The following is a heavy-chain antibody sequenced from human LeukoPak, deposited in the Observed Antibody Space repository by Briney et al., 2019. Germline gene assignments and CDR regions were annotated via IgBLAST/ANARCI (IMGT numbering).Heavy chain of an antibody. Sequence: SETLSLTCSVSGGSISGYYWNWIRQPAGKGLEWIGRVYTSGSTHYNPSLKTRLTMSVDKSKNQFSLKLSSVTAADTAVYYCARLITGTTTAFDIWGQGTMVTVSS. D-gene: IGHD1-7*01. CDR1: GGSISGYY. CDR2: VYTSGST. J-gene: IGHJ3*02. V-gene: IGHV4-4*07. CDR3: ARLITGTTTAFDI.